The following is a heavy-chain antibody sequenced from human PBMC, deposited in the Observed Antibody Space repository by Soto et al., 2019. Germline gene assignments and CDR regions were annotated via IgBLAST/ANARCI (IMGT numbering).Heavy chain of an antibody. J-gene: IGHJ4*02. CDR3: ARIRLIAAADSLDY. D-gene: IGHD6-13*01. CDR1: GFSLSTSGMC. V-gene: IGHV2-70*11. Sequence: GSGPTLVNPTQTLTLTCTFSGFSLSTSGMCVSWIRQPPGKALEWLARIDWDDDKYYSTSLKTRLTISKDTSKNQVVLTMTNMDPVDTATYYCARIRLIAAADSLDYWGQGTLVTVSS. CDR2: IDWDDDK.